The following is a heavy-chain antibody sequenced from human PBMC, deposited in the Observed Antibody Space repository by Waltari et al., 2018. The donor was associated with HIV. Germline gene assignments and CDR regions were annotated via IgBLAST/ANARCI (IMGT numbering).Heavy chain of an antibody. D-gene: IGHD5-12*01. CDR3: ARTGEDYHYTMDV. Sequence: QVQLQESGPGLVKPSEALSLTCAVSGGSTIGYYWSWIRQPPGKGLEWIGFIYYTGSTNYNLSLKSRVTISVDTSKNQFSLNLRSLTAADTAVYYCARTGEDYHYTMDVWGPGTTVTVSS. CDR1: GGSTIGYY. CDR2: IYYTGST. V-gene: IGHV4-59*01. J-gene: IGHJ6*02.